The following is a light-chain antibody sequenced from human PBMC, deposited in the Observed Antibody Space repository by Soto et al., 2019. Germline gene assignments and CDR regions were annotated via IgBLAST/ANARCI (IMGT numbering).Light chain of an antibody. CDR3: QQYYSYPT. CDR1: QSISSN. CDR2: VAS. J-gene: IGKJ2*01. Sequence: EIVMTQSPTTLSVSPGERATLSCRASQSISSNLAWYQQKPGQAPRLLDYVASCCATGIPARFSGSGSGTDFTLIISSQEHEDFATYYRQQYYSYPTFGQGTKVDI. V-gene: IGKV3-15*01.